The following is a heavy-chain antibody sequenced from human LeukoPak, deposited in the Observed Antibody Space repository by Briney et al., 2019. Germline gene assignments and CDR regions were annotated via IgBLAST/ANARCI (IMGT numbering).Heavy chain of an antibody. CDR2: IYYSGST. CDR1: GGSISSGDYY. D-gene: IGHD2-2*02. V-gene: IGHV4-30-4*08. Sequence: PSETLSLTCTVAGGSISSGDYYCRWIPQPPGKGLECIVYIYYSGSTYYNPSLKSRVTISVDTSKNQFSLKLSSVTAADTAVYYCARGDVVVPAAIKWFDPWGQGTLVTVSS. J-gene: IGHJ5*02. CDR3: ARGDVVVPAAIKWFDP.